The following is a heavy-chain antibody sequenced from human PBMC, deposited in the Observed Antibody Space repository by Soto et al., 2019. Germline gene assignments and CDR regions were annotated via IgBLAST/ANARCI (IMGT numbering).Heavy chain of an antibody. Sequence: QVQLVESGGGVVQPGRSLRLSCAASGFTFSSYGMHWVRQAPGKGLEWVAVISYDGSNKYYADSVKGRFTISRDNSKNTLYLQMNSLRAEDTAVYYCAKERKQWLAPSLGGDYWGQGTLVTVSS. J-gene: IGHJ4*02. CDR1: GFTFSSYG. CDR3: AKERKQWLAPSLGGDY. D-gene: IGHD6-19*01. V-gene: IGHV3-30*18. CDR2: ISYDGSNK.